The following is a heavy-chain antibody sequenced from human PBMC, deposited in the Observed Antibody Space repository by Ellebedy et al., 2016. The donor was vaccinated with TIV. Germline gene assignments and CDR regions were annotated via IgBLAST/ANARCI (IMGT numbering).Heavy chain of an antibody. CDR3: AREARYGWDILLHAFDV. D-gene: IGHD3-10*01. CDR2: ISANNGNT. CDR1: GYTLTTYG. V-gene: IGHV1-18*01. Sequence: ASVKVSXXASGYTLTTYGLSWVRQAPGQGLEWLGWISANNGNTRYAQKFQGRVTMTSDLSTNTAYMDLRSLTSDDTAVYYCAREARYGWDILLHAFDVWGRGTMVVVSA. J-gene: IGHJ3*01.